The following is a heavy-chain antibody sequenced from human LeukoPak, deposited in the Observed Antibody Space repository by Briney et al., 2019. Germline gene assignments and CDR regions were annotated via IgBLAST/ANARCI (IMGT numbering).Heavy chain of an antibody. V-gene: IGHV4-34*01. CDR3: ARGGWVGFPFDY. D-gene: IGHD1-26*01. Sequence: SETLSLTCAVYGGSFSGDYWSWIRQPPGKGLEWIGEINHSGSTNYNPSLKSRVTISVDTSKNQFSLKPSSVTAADTAVYYCARGGWVGFPFDYWGQGTLLTVSS. CDR2: INHSGST. CDR1: GGSFSGDY. J-gene: IGHJ4*02.